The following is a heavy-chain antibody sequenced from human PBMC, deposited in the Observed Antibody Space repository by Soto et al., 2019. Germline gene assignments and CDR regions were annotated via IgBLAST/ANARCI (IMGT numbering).Heavy chain of an antibody. D-gene: IGHD5-18*01. J-gene: IGHJ6*03. V-gene: IGHV2-5*02. CDR3: AHSRSPLVDTAMGRRYYYYYMDV. Sequence: SGPTLVNPTQTLTLTCTFSGFSLSTSGVGVGWIRQPPGKALEWLALIYWDDDKRYSPSLKSRLTITKDTSKNQVVLTMTNMDPVDTATYYCAHSRSPLVDTAMGRRYYYYYMDVWGKGTTVTVSS. CDR1: GFSLSTSGVG. CDR2: IYWDDDK.